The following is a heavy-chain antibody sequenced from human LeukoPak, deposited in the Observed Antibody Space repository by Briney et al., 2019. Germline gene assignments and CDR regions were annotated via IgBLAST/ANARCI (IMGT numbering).Heavy chain of an antibody. CDR2: IYLDDDK. V-gene: IGHV2-5*02. J-gene: IGHJ4*02. D-gene: IGHD3-22*01. CDR1: GFSLRTSGVG. Sequence: SGATLVNLTQTLTLTCSFSGFSLRTSGVGVGWIRQPPGRALEWHALIYLDDDKRYSPSLNSRLTITKDTSKNQVVLTMTNMDPVDTATYYCAHRSLYYSDSSGYSKGKSFDYWGQGTLVTVSS. CDR3: AHRSLYYSDSSGYSKGKSFDY.